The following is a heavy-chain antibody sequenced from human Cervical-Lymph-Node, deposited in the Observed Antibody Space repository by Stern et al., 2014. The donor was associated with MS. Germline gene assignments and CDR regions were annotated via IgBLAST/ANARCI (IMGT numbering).Heavy chain of an antibody. CDR3: VSDDSGWRN. V-gene: IGHV3-73*01. J-gene: IGHJ4*02. CDR2: IRSKSNANTT. CDR1: GILFSGGR. Sequence: EVQLLESGGGLVQPGGSLKLSCAASGILFSGGRMHWGRPSSGERLGGIGRIRSKSNANTTTYAASVRGRFTISRDDSKNSAYLQMNSLKTEDTAVYYCVSDDSGWRNWGQGTLVTVSS. D-gene: IGHD3-10*01.